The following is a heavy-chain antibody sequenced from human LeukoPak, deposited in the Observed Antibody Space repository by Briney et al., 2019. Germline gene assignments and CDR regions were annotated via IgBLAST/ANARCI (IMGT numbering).Heavy chain of an antibody. Sequence: GGSLRLSCAASGFTFSSYSMNWVRQAPGKGLEWVSYISGSSSTIYYADSVRGRFTISRDSAKNSLYLQMNSLRAEDTAVYYCARDTGGGYSCYDCWGQGTLVTVSS. D-gene: IGHD5-18*01. V-gene: IGHV3-48*04. CDR2: ISGSSSTI. J-gene: IGHJ4*02. CDR3: ARDTGGGYSCYDC. CDR1: GFTFSSYS.